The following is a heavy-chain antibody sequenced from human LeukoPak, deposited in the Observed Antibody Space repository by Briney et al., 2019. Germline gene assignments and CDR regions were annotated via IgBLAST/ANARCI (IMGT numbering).Heavy chain of an antibody. Sequence: RPGGSLRLSWAASGFTFDDYGMSWVRQAPGKGLEWVSGINWNGGSTGYADSVKGRFTISRDNAKNSLYLQMNSLRAEDTALYYCAREHCSGGSCRDDYWGQGTLVTVSS. J-gene: IGHJ4*02. CDR3: AREHCSGGSCRDDY. CDR1: GFTFDDYG. V-gene: IGHV3-20*04. D-gene: IGHD2-15*01. CDR2: INWNGGST.